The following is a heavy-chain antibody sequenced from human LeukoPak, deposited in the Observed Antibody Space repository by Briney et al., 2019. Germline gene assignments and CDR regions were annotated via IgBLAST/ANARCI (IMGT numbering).Heavy chain of an antibody. Sequence: GVSLRLSCAASGFTFSSYTMNWVRQGPGKRLEWVSSISSSTSTIHYADSVKGRFTIFRDNAKNSLYLQMNSLRAEDTAVYYCAKDKGGIAVAGNFDYWGQGTLVTVSS. CDR3: AKDKGGIAVAGNFDY. CDR2: ISSSTSTI. V-gene: IGHV3-48*01. D-gene: IGHD6-19*01. CDR1: GFTFSSYT. J-gene: IGHJ4*02.